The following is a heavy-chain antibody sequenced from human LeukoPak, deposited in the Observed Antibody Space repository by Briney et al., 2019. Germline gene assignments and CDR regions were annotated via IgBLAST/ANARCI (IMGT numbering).Heavy chain of an antibody. Sequence: PSETLSLTCAVYGGSFSGYYWSWSRQPQGKGMEWMGERNNSGSTNNNPYLTSRVTISVDTSKNQSSLKLSSVTAADTAVYYCASVPSSWYGTGYYYYYYMDVWGKGTTVTVSS. CDR3: ASVPSSWYGTGYYYYYYMDV. CDR1: GGSFSGYY. J-gene: IGHJ6*03. CDR2: RNNSGST. D-gene: IGHD6-13*01. V-gene: IGHV4-34*01.